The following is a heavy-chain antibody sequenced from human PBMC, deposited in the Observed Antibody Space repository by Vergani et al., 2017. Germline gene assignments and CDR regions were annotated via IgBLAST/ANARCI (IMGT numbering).Heavy chain of an antibody. CDR1: GYSFTNYW. D-gene: IGHD4-17*01. CDR2: IYPGDSDT. V-gene: IGHV5-51*01. Sequence: EVQLVQSGAEVKKPGESLKISCKGSGYSFTNYWIAWVRQMPGKGLEWMGIIYPGDSDTRYSPSFQGQATISADKSISTAYLQWSRLQASDTAMYYCARLSAVTNWFDPWGQGTLVTVSS. CDR3: ARLSAVTNWFDP. J-gene: IGHJ5*02.